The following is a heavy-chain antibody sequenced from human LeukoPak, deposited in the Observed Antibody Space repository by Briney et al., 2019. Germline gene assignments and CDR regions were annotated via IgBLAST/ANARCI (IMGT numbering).Heavy chain of an antibody. J-gene: IGHJ5*02. CDR3: ARGYGSGSYRKFDP. CDR2: INHSGST. Sequence: SETLSLTCAVYGGSFSGYYWSWIRPPPGKGLEWIGEINHSGSTTYNPSLKSRVTISVDTSKNQFSLKLSSVTAADTAVYYCARGYGSGSYRKFDPWGQGTLVTVSS. V-gene: IGHV4-34*01. D-gene: IGHD3-10*01. CDR1: GGSFSGYY.